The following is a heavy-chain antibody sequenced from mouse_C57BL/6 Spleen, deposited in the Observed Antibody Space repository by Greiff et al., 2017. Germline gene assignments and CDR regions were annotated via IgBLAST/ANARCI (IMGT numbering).Heavy chain of an antibody. J-gene: IGHJ2*01. CDR2: IYPGDGDT. CDR1: GYAFSSSW. D-gene: IGHD1-1*01. Sequence: VQLQQSGPELVKPGASVKISCKASGYAFSSSWMNWVKQRPGKGLEWIGRIYPGDGDTNYNGKFKGKATLTADKSSSTAYMQLSSLTSEDSAVYFCAREYGSSPFDYGGQGTTLTVSS. V-gene: IGHV1-82*01. CDR3: AREYGSSPFDY.